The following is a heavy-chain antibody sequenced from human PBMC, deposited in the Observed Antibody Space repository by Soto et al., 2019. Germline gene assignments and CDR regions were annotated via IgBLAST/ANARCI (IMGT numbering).Heavy chain of an antibody. Sequence: QVQLQESGPGLVKPSGTLSLTCAVSGGSISSSNWWSWVRQPPGKGLEWIGEIYHSGSTNYNPSLKSRVTISVDKSKNQFSLKLSSVTAADTAVYYCVRAGLTMVRGVSLFYWFDPWGQGTLVTVSS. J-gene: IGHJ5*02. D-gene: IGHD3-10*01. CDR3: VRAGLTMVRGVSLFYWFDP. CDR1: GGSISSSNW. CDR2: IYHSGST. V-gene: IGHV4-4*02.